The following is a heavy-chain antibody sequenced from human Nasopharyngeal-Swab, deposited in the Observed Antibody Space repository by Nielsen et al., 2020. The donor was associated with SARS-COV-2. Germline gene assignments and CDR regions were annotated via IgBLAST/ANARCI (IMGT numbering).Heavy chain of an antibody. D-gene: IGHD4-11*01. CDR3: ARLATVTTNYYYYGIDV. CDR1: GYSFTSYW. J-gene: IGHJ6*02. V-gene: IGHV5-51*01. CDR2: IYHGECDT. Sequence: GGSLRLSCKGSGYSFTSYWIGWVRQMPGKGVECMGIIYHGECDTSYSPSFQSQVTISSDKSISSAYLQWNSLKASDTALYSCARLATVTTNYYYYGIDVWGQGTTITVSS.